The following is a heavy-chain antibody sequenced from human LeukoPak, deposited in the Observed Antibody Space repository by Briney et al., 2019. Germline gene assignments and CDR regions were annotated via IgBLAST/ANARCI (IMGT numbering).Heavy chain of an antibody. Sequence: GGSLRLSCAASGFTVSSNYMSWVRQAPGKGLEWVSYISSSGGTIYYADSVKGRFTISRDNAKNSLYLQMNSLRAEDTAVYYCARLARGNWFDPWGQGTLVTVSS. J-gene: IGHJ5*02. CDR2: ISSSGGTI. V-gene: IGHV3-11*04. CDR3: ARLARGNWFDP. CDR1: GFTVSSNY.